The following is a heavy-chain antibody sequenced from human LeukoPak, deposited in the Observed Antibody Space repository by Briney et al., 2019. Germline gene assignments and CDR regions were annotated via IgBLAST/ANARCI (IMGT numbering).Heavy chain of an antibody. D-gene: IGHD5-18*01. V-gene: IGHV1-18*01. Sequence: ASVKVSCKASGYTFTSYAISWVRQAPGQGLEWMGWISADNGNTDYAQRFQGRVTMTTDTSTSTAYMELRSLRSDDTAVYYCARTRGSYGFPTYYYYMDVWGKGTTVTISS. CDR3: ARTRGSYGFPTYYYYMDV. CDR1: GYTFTSYA. J-gene: IGHJ6*03. CDR2: ISADNGNT.